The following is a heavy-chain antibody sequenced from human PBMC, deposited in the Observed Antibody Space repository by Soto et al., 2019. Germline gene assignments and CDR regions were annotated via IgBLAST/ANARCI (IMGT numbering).Heavy chain of an antibody. D-gene: IGHD6-6*01. CDR1: GYSFASYW. Sequence: GESLKISCQGSGYSFASYWIGWVRQMPGKDLEWMGIIYHGDSDTRYSPSFHGQVTISAGKSLRTAYLQWTSLKASDTALYYCARTRSFTLGFYYDGMDVWGQGTTVTVSS. J-gene: IGHJ6*02. V-gene: IGHV5-51*01. CDR2: IYHGDSDT. CDR3: ARTRSFTLGFYYDGMDV.